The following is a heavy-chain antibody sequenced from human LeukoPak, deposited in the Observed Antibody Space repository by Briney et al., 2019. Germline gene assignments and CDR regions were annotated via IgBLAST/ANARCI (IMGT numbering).Heavy chain of an antibody. D-gene: IGHD2-8*01. CDR1: GFTFSSYA. CDR2: ISGSGGST. Sequence: GGSLRLSCAASGFTFSSYAMSWVRQAPGKGLEWVSAISGSGGSTYYADSVKGRFTISRDNAKNSLYLQMNSLRAEDTAVYYCARDYCTNGVCYTRAYYYYYMDVWGKGTTVTVSS. V-gene: IGHV3-23*01. J-gene: IGHJ6*03. CDR3: ARDYCTNGVCYTRAYYYYYMDV.